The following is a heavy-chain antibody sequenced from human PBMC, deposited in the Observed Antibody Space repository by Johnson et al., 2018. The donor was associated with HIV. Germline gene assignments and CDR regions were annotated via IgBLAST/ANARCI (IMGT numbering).Heavy chain of an antibody. V-gene: IGHV3-30*03. CDR3: AREGLEPAVYDAFDI. Sequence: QVQLVEPGGGVVQPGRSLRLSCAASRSTFSSYVMHWVRQAPGKGLEWVAVISYDGSTKYSADSVKGRFTISRDNSKNTLDLQMNSLRAEDTAVYYCAREGLEPAVYDAFDIWGQGTMVTVSS. D-gene: IGHD1-1*01. CDR2: ISYDGSTK. CDR1: RSTFSSYV. J-gene: IGHJ3*02.